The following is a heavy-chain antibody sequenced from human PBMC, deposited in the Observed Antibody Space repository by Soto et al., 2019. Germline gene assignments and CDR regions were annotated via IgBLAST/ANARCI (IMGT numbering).Heavy chain of an antibody. CDR2: IYYSGST. Sequence: SDTLSLTCTVSGGSISSGDYYWSWIRQPPGKGLEWIGYIYYSGSTYYNPSLKSRVTISVDTSKNQFSLKLSSVTAADTAVYYCARAVPTTTRQRTFDYWGQGTLVTVSS. D-gene: IGHD6-6*01. V-gene: IGHV4-30-4*02. CDR3: ARAVPTTTRQRTFDY. J-gene: IGHJ4*02. CDR1: GGSISSGDYY.